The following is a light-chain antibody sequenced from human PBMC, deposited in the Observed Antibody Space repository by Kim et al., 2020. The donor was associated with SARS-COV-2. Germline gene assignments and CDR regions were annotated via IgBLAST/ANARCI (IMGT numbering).Light chain of an antibody. CDR1: KLGDKY. J-gene: IGLJ2*01. Sequence: VSPGQTASITGSGDKLGDKYACWYQQKPGQSPVLVIYQDIKRPSGIPERFSGSNSGNTATLTISGTQAMDEADYYCQAWDSSTAVFGGGTQLTVL. CDR3: QAWDSSTAV. CDR2: QDI. V-gene: IGLV3-1*01.